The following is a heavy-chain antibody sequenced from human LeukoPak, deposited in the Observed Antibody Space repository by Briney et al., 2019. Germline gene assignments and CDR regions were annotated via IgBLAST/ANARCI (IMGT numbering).Heavy chain of an antibody. CDR3: ARYHCSSTSCYSEVSFGY. V-gene: IGHV3-30*02. CDR1: GFTFSTYG. Sequence: PGGSLRLSCAASGFTFSTYGMHWVRQAPGKGLEWVAFIRYDGSNKYYADSVKGRFTISRDNSKSTLYLQMNSLRAEDTAVYYCARYHCSSTSCYSEVSFGYWGQGTLVTVSS. CDR2: IRYDGSNK. D-gene: IGHD2-2*01. J-gene: IGHJ4*02.